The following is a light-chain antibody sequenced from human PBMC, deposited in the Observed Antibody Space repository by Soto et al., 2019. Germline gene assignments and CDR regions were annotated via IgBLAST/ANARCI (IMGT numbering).Light chain of an antibody. V-gene: IGKV2-28*01. CDR1: QSLLSSNGNNY. CDR2: LGS. J-gene: IGKJ2*01. Sequence: DLVMTQSPLSLPVTPGEPASISCRSSQSLLSSNGNNYLDWFLQKPGQSPQLLIYLGSYRASGVPDRFSGSGSGSDFTLKISRVEAEDVGVYYCMQALQTPGTFVQGPTLEMK. CDR3: MQALQTPGT.